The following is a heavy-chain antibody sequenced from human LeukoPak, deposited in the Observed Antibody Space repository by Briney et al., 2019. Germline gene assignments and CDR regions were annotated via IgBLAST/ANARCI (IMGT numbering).Heavy chain of an antibody. Sequence: PGGSLRLSCAASGFTVSSNYMSWVRQAPGKGLEWIGEIYHSGSTNYNPSLKSRVTISVDKSKNQFSLKLSSVTAADTAVYYCARELAVTRNFDYWGQGTLVTVSS. CDR2: IYHSGST. V-gene: IGHV4-4*02. CDR3: ARELAVTRNFDY. CDR1: GFTVSSNY. J-gene: IGHJ4*02. D-gene: IGHD4-17*01.